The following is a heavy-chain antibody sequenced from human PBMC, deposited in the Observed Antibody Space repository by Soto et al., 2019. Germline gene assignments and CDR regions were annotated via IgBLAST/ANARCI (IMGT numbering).Heavy chain of an antibody. Sequence: GESLKISCAASGFTFSNAWMSWVRQAPGKGLEWVGRIKSKTDGGTTDYAAPVKGRFTISRDDSKNTLYLQMNSLKTEDTAVYYCTTVDSSSWYVGDSEYFQHWGQGTLVTVSS. CDR3: TTVDSSSWYVGDSEYFQH. V-gene: IGHV3-15*01. CDR1: GFTFSNAW. CDR2: IKSKTDGGTT. D-gene: IGHD6-13*01. J-gene: IGHJ1*01.